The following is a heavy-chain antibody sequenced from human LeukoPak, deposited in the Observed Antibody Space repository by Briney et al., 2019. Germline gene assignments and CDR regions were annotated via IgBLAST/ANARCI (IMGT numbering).Heavy chain of an antibody. J-gene: IGHJ5*02. CDR3: VRDSGPLFDP. CDR1: GFTFSTFT. D-gene: IGHD7-27*01. V-gene: IGHV3-21*01. CDR2: ISSSNTFI. Sequence: GGSLRLSCEGSGFTFSTFTMNWVRQAPGKGLEWVSSISSSNTFIDYADSVKGRFTISRDNAKNSLYLQMTSLRVEDTGVYYCVRDSGPLFDPWGHGTQVTVSS.